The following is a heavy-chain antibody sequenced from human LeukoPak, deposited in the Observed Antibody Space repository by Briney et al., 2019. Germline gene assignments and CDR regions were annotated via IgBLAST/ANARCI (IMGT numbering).Heavy chain of an antibody. Sequence: SETLSLTCTVSGGSIRSYYRSWIRQPPGKGLEWIGYIYDSGNTHYSPSLKSRVSISLDTSKNHFSLKLTSVTAADTAVYYCAGQDYAGNSPFDNWGQGTLVTVSS. CDR1: GGSIRSYY. D-gene: IGHD4-23*01. CDR3: AGQDYAGNSPFDN. V-gene: IGHV4-59*01. CDR2: IYDSGNT. J-gene: IGHJ4*02.